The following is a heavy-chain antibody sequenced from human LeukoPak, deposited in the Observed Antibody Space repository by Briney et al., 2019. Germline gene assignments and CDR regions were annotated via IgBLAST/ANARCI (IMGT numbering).Heavy chain of an antibody. CDR3: AHTDSYYFDSGMVS. J-gene: IGHJ5*02. D-gene: IGHD3-22*01. Sequence: QPGGSLRLSCAASGFTFSNYAMTWVRQAPGKGLEWVAAISGNGGSTYYADSVKGRFTISRDNSRNTPYLQMNSLRAEDTALYFCAHTDSYYFDSGMVSWGQGALVTVSS. CDR2: ISGNGGST. V-gene: IGHV3-23*01. CDR1: GFTFSNYA.